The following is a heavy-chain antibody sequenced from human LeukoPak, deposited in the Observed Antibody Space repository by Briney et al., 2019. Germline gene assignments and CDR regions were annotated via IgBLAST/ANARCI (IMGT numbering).Heavy chain of an antibody. CDR1: GFTFSSYS. V-gene: IGHV3-53*01. D-gene: IGHD2-2*02. J-gene: IGHJ6*03. CDR3: AKSGWVPAAIDYYYMDV. Sequence: GGSLRLSCAASGFTFSSYSMSWVRQAPGKGLEWVSVIYSGGSTYYADSVKGRFTISRDNSKNTLYLQMNSLRAEDTAVYYCAKSGWVPAAIDYYYMDVWGKGTTVTVSS. CDR2: IYSGGST.